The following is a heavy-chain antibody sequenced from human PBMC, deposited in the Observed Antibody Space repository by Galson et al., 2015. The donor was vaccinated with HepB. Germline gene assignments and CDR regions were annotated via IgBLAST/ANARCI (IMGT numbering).Heavy chain of an antibody. CDR2: ISYDRGNK. CDR1: GFTFSSYA. CDR3: AREGIPDARVAFDI. Sequence: SLRLSCAASGFTFSSYAMSWVRQAPGKGLEWVAVISYDRGNKYYADSVKGRFTISRDKSKNTMYLQMNSLRAEDTAVYYCAREGIPDARVAFDIWGQGTMVTVSS. D-gene: IGHD1-14*01. V-gene: IGHV3-30-3*01. J-gene: IGHJ3*02.